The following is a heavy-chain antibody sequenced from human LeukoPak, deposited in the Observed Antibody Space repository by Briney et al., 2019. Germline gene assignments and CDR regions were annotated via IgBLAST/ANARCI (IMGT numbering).Heavy chain of an antibody. CDR2: IYSSGST. CDR1: GGSISSYC. J-gene: IGHJ5*02. D-gene: IGHD3-22*01. V-gene: IGHV4-59*01. Sequence: SETLSLTCTVSGGSISSYCWSWIRQPPGKGLEWIGYIYSSGSTSYNPSLKSRVTISVDTSKNQFSLKLSSVTAADTAVYYCARGKYYYDSSGPLFDPWGQGTLVTVSS. CDR3: ARGKYYYDSSGPLFDP.